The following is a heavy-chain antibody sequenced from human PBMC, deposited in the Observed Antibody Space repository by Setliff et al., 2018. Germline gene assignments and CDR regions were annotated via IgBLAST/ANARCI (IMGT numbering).Heavy chain of an antibody. D-gene: IGHD2-21*02. J-gene: IGHJ4*02. CDR1: GYSISSGYI. CDR3: ARDLGHGGDSDY. CDR2: IGHTGSS. V-gene: IGHV4-38-2*02. Sequence: SETLSLTCTVSGYSISSGYIWGWIRQPPGKGLEWVGNIGHTGSSNYNPSLKSRLTISRDTSKNQVSLKLNSVTATDTAVYYCARDLGHGGDSDYWGQGILVTVSS.